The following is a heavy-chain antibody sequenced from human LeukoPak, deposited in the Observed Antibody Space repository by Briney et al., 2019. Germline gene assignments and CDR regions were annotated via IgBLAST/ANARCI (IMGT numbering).Heavy chain of an antibody. Sequence: GALRLSCAASGFTFSSYAMSWVRQAPGKGLEWVSAISGSGGSTYYADSVKGRFTISRDNSKNTLYLQMNSLRAEDTAVYYCAKDPDSGSYRYFDYWGQGTLVTVSS. CDR2: ISGSGGST. V-gene: IGHV3-23*01. CDR3: AKDPDSGSYRYFDY. CDR1: GFTFSSYA. D-gene: IGHD1-26*01. J-gene: IGHJ4*02.